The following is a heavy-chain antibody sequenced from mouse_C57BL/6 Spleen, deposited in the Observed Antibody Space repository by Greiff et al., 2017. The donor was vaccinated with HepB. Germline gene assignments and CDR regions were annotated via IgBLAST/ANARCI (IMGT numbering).Heavy chain of an antibody. D-gene: IGHD1-1*01. CDR1: GYAFSSSW. CDR3: ARWGYGSSFAMDY. J-gene: IGHJ4*01. CDR2: IYPGDGDT. V-gene: IGHV1-82*01. Sequence: QVQLQQSGPELVKPGASVKISCKASGYAFSSSWMNWVKQRPGKGLKWIGRIYPGDGDTNYNGKFKGKATLTADKSSSTAYMQLSSLTSEDSAVYFCARWGYGSSFAMDYWGQGTSVTVSS.